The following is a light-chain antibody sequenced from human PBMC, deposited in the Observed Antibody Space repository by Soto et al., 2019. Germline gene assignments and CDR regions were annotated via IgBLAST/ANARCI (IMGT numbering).Light chain of an antibody. CDR1: QSIGNR. Sequence: DIQMTQSPSTLSPSLGDRITISCRASQSIGNRFAWYQQKPGTAPKVLIYDASTLESGVPLKFSGSGSGTNFILTISSLQPDDFATYYCQHYGGLWTFGLGTKVDIK. CDR2: DAS. CDR3: QHYGGLWT. J-gene: IGKJ1*01. V-gene: IGKV1-5*01.